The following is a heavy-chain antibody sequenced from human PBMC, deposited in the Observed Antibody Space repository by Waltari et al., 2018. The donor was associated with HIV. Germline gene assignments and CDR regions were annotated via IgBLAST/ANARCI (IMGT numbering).Heavy chain of an antibody. V-gene: IGHV4-59*01. Sequence: QVQLQESGPGLVKPSETLSLTCTVSGGSISSYYWSWIRQPPGKGLEWIGYIYYSGSTNYNPSLKSRVTISVDTSKNQFSLKLSSVTAADTAVYYCARFFEVHDYWGQGTLVTVSS. J-gene: IGHJ4*02. CDR2: IYYSGST. CDR1: GGSISSYY. CDR3: ARFFEVHDY. D-gene: IGHD3-3*01.